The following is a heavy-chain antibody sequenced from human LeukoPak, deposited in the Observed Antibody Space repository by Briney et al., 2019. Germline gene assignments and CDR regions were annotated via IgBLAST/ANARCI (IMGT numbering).Heavy chain of an antibody. D-gene: IGHD2-21*02. Sequence: SVKVSCKASGGTFSSXAISXXRXXXGXGXGWXGGXXPIFGTANYAQKFQGRVTIAADESTRTAYMELSSLRSEDTAVYYCAREYCGGDCYDYYFDYWGQGTLDTVSS. CDR3: AREYCGGDCYDYYFDY. V-gene: IGHV1-69*13. J-gene: IGHJ4*02. CDR1: GGTFSSXA. CDR2: XXPIFGTA.